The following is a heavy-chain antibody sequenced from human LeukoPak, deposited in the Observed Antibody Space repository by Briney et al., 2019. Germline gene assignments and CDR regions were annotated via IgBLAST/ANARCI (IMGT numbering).Heavy chain of an antibody. CDR1: GYTFTGYY. CDR3: TRDGGGDWDY. CDR2: LIPLFGTA. Sequence: GASVKVSCKTSGYTFTGYYIHGVRQSPGQGLEWMGGLIPLFGTANYAQKFQGRVTITAEKSTNIAYMELSSLRAEDTAIYYCTRDGGGDWDYWGQGTLVTVSS. V-gene: IGHV1-69*06. D-gene: IGHD2-21*02. J-gene: IGHJ4*02.